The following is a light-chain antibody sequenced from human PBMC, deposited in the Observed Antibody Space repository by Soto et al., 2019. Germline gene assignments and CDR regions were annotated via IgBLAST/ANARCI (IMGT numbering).Light chain of an antibody. Sequence: IQLTQSPSSLSASVGDRVTITCQASQDISNYLNWYQQKPGKAPKLLIYDASNLETGVPSRFSGSGSGTDFTFTISSLQPEDIATYFCQQSFTTPLTFGGGTKVDIK. CDR2: DAS. V-gene: IGKV1-33*01. J-gene: IGKJ4*01. CDR1: QDISNY. CDR3: QQSFTTPLT.